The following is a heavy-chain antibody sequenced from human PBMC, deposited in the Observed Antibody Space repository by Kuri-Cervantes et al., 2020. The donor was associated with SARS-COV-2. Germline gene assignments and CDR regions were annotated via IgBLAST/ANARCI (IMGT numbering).Heavy chain of an antibody. D-gene: IGHD6-19*01. Sequence: GESLKISCAASGFTFSSYAMSWVRQAPGKGLEWVSAISGSGGSTYHADSVKGRFTISRDNSKNTLYLQMNSLRAGDTAVYYCAREAVAGSNWFDPWGQGTLVTVSS. CDR3: AREAVAGSNWFDP. J-gene: IGHJ5*02. CDR2: ISGSGGST. CDR1: GFTFSSYA. V-gene: IGHV3-23*01.